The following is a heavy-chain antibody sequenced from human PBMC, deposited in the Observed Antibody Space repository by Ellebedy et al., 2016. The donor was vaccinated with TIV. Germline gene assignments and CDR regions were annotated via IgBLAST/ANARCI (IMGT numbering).Heavy chain of an antibody. CDR1: GSTFSSYA. V-gene: IGHV3-23*01. Sequence: PGGSLRLPCAASGSTFSSYAMSWVRQAPGKGLEWVSITSGSGGTTYYPDFVKGRFTISRDTSNNTLYLQINSLRAEDTAVYYCAKESDRSTSTAPSQDWGQGTLVTVSS. J-gene: IGHJ1*01. D-gene: IGHD2-2*01. CDR3: AKESDRSTSTAPSQD. CDR2: TSGSGGTT.